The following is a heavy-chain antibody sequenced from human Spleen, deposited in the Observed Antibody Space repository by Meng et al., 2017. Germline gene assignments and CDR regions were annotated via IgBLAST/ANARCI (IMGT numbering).Heavy chain of an antibody. J-gene: IGHJ4*02. Sequence: VQLHKCGAGLLKPSEPLSLTCVVPVGSFSDYYWSWIRQPPGKGLEWIGEINHSGSTNYNPSLESRATISVDTSQNNLSLKLSSVTAADTAVYYCARTLRRADYGDYYFDYWGQGTLVTVSS. D-gene: IGHD4-17*01. CDR3: ARTLRRADYGDYYFDY. CDR1: VGSFSDYY. CDR2: INHSGST. V-gene: IGHV4-34*01.